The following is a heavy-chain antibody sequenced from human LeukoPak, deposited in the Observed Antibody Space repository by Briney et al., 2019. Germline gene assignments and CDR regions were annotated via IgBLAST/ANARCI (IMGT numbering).Heavy chain of an antibody. CDR3: ARSLMTSWFDP. CDR1: GFTFSSYW. J-gene: IGHJ5*02. D-gene: IGHD3-16*01. CDR2: IKSDGRST. Sequence: GGSLRLSCAASGFTFSSYWMHWVRQAPGKGLVWVSRIKSDGRSTTYAGSVKGRFTISRDNAKNTLYLQMNSLRAEDTAVYYCARSLMTSWFDPWGQGTLVTVSS. V-gene: IGHV3-74*01.